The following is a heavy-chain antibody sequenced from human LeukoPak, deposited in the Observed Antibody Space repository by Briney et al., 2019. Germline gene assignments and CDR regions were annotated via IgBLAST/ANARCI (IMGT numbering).Heavy chain of an antibody. J-gene: IGHJ6*03. CDR1: GYTFTSYD. Sequence: ASVKVSCKASGYTFTSYDINWVRQATGQGLEWMGWMNPNSGNTGYAQKFQGRVTITRNTSISTAYMELSSLRSEDTAVYYCARGNYDQLLHYYYYYYMDVWGKGTTVTVSS. V-gene: IGHV1-8*03. D-gene: IGHD2-2*01. CDR2: MNPNSGNT. CDR3: ARGNYDQLLHYYYYYYMDV.